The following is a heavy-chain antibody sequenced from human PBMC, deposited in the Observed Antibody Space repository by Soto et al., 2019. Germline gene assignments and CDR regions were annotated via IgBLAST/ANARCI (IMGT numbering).Heavy chain of an antibody. J-gene: IGHJ6*02. CDR2: ISAYNGET. Sequence: QVQLVQSGAEVKKPGASVKVSCKASGYTFSSYVISWVRQAPGQGLDWMGWISAYNGETNYAQKLQDRVTMTTDTSTNTAYMELRSLRSDDTAVYYCARAAPPGATRSPLNYYGMDVWGQGTTVTVSS. CDR1: GYTFSSYV. D-gene: IGHD3-3*01. CDR3: ARAAPPGATRSPLNYYGMDV. V-gene: IGHV1-18*04.